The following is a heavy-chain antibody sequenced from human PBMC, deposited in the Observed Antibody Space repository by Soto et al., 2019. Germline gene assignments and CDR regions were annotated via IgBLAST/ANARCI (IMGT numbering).Heavy chain of an antibody. CDR2: IYYSGST. V-gene: IGHV4-59*01. D-gene: IGHD3-3*01. CDR1: GCSISSYY. Sequence: PSETLSLTCTFSGCSISSYYWSLIRQPPGKGLEWIGYIYYSGSTNYNPSLKSRVTISVDTSKNQFSLKLSSVTAADTAVYYCARGGTTSYYDFWSGYIDWFDPWGQGTLVTVSS. CDR3: ARGGTTSYYDFWSGYIDWFDP. J-gene: IGHJ5*02.